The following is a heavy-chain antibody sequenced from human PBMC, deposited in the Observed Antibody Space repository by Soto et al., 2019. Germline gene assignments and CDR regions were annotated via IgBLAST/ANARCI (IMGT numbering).Heavy chain of an antibody. V-gene: IGHV1-2*02. CDR3: ARETVSWFDP. D-gene: IGHD3-16*01. Sequence: ASVKVSCKASGYTFTGYYMHWVRQAPGQGLEWMGWINPNSGGTNYAQKFQGRVTMTRNTSISTAYMELSSLRSEDTAVYYCARETVSWFDPWGQGTLVTVSS. J-gene: IGHJ5*02. CDR2: INPNSGGT. CDR1: GYTFTGYY.